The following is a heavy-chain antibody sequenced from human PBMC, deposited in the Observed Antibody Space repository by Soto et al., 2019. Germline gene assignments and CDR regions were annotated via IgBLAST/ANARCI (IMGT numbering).Heavy chain of an antibody. CDR1: GCSISGSY. D-gene: IGHD6-19*01. CDR2: VYYTGST. Sequence: SATLSLTCLVSGCSISGSYWSWIRQSPGKGLEWLGYVYYTGSTNYSPSLRSRVSISVDTSKNEFSLRLSSVTAADTAVYFCARSVAVPGAHIDYWGQGTQVTVSS. J-gene: IGHJ4*02. CDR3: ARSVAVPGAHIDY. V-gene: IGHV4-59*01.